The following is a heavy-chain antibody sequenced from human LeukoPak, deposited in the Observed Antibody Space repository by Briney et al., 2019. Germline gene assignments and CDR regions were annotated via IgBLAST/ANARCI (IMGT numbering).Heavy chain of an antibody. CDR3: ARTRYSSGWFDY. J-gene: IGHJ4*02. Sequence: SVKVSCKASGGTFSSYAISWVRQAPGQGLEWMGGIIPIFGTANYAQKFQGRVTITADESTSTAYMELSSLRSEDTAVYYCARTRYSSGWFDYWGQGTLVTVSS. CDR1: GGTFSSYA. V-gene: IGHV1-69*13. D-gene: IGHD6-19*01. CDR2: IIPIFGTA.